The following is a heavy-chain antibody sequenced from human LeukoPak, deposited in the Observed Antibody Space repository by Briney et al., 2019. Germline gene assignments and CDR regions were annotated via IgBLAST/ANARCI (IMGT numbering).Heavy chain of an antibody. D-gene: IGHD6-19*01. CDR2: ISATSGNT. CDR3: GKGSTGWSRDP. Sequence: ASVKVSCKASGYTFTERGISWMRHVPGQGLEWMGWISATSGNTYYAETFQDRVTMTTDASTSTAYMELRDLTVDDTAVYYCGKGSTGWSRDPRGQGTLVTVSS. V-gene: IGHV1-18*01. J-gene: IGHJ5*02. CDR1: GYTFTERG.